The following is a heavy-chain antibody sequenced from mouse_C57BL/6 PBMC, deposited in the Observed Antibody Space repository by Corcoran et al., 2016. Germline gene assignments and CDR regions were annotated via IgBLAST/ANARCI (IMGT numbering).Heavy chain of an antibody. CDR2: IYPGSGNT. CDR1: GYTFTDYY. V-gene: IGHV1-76*01. D-gene: IGHD1-1*01. CDR3: ASLGSSSFAY. Sequence: QVQLKQSGAELVRPGASVKLSCKASGYTFTDYYITWVKQRPGQGLQWIARIYPGSGNTYYNEKFKGKATLTAEQYSSTAYMQLSSLTSEDYAVYFCASLGSSSFAYWGQWTLVTVSA. J-gene: IGHJ3*01.